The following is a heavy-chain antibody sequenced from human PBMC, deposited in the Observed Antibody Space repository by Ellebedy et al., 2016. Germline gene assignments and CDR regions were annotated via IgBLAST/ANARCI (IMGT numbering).Heavy chain of an antibody. CDR1: GFTFSNYF. D-gene: IGHD3-16*01. J-gene: IGHJ3*01. CDR3: TRGGLDNSFDV. V-gene: IGHV3-23*01. CDR2: ISGGGDKT. Sequence: GGSLRLXCAGSGFTFSNYFMSWVRQAPGKGLEWVSTISGGGDKTHLADSVKGRFTISRDNSKSTLYLQMNSLRDEDTAVYYCTRGGLDNSFDVWGQGTMVTVSS.